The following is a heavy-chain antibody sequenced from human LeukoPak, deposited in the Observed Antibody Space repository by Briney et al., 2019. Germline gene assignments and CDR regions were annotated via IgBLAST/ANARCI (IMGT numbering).Heavy chain of an antibody. D-gene: IGHD3-16*01. CDR2: VSDTGRT. Sequence: PSETLSLTCTVSSGFSTHYYWNWIRQPPGKALEWIGRVSDTGRTTYNPSLKSRLTISVDTSKRQFSLTLTSLTAADTAVYYCTKGYYEPFDVWGQGILVTVSS. J-gene: IGHJ4*02. CDR3: TKGYYEPFDV. CDR1: SGFSTHYY. V-gene: IGHV4-59*01.